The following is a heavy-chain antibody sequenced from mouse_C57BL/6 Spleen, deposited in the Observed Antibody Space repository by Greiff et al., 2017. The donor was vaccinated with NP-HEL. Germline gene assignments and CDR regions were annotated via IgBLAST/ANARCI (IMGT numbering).Heavy chain of an antibody. Sequence: VQLQQSGAELVKPGASVKLSCKASGYTFTEYTIHWVKQRSGQGLEWIGWFYPGSGSIKYNEKFKDKATLTADKSSSTVYMELSRLTSEDSAVYFCARHEGYYYGSSPPYLDYWGQGTTLTVSS. V-gene: IGHV1-62-2*01. D-gene: IGHD1-1*01. CDR2: FYPGSGSI. CDR3: ARHEGYYYGSSPPYLDY. CDR1: GYTFTEYT. J-gene: IGHJ2*01.